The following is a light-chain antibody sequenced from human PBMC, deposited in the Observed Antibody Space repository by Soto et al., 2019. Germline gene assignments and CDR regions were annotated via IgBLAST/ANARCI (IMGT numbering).Light chain of an antibody. Sequence: EVVLTQSPATLSLSPGERATLSCRASQSIATYLAWYQQKPGRAPSLLIFDASNRATGIPARFSGSGSGTDFTLTISSLEPEDFAVYYCQQYGSSLPFGQGTKGDI. J-gene: IGKJ1*01. V-gene: IGKV3-11*01. CDR2: DAS. CDR3: QQYGSSLP. CDR1: QSIATY.